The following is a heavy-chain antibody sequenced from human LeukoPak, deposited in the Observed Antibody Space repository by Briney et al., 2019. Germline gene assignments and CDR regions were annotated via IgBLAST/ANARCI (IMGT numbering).Heavy chain of an antibody. V-gene: IGHV1-69*04. J-gene: IGHJ4*02. Sequence: GASVKVSCKASGGTFSSYAISWVRQAPGQGLEWMGRIIPILGIANYAQKFQGRVTITADKSTSTAYMELSSLRSEDTAVYYCARDRSLSCSSTSCYSIDWGQGTLVTVSS. D-gene: IGHD2-2*01. CDR3: ARDRSLSCSSTSCYSID. CDR1: GGTFSSYA. CDR2: IIPILGIA.